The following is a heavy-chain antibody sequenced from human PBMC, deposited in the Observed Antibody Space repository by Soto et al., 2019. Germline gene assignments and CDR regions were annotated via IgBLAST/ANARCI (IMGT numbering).Heavy chain of an antibody. D-gene: IGHD3-3*01. J-gene: IGHJ6*02. V-gene: IGHV3-23*01. Sequence: GGSLGLSCAASGFTFSSCAMSWVRQAPGKGLEWVSAIRGSGGSTYYADSVKGRFTISRDNSKNTLYLQMNSLRAEDTAVYYCAKDTSDFWSGYYPIGTDYYYGMDVWGQGTTVTVSS. CDR2: IRGSGGST. CDR1: GFTFSSCA. CDR3: AKDTSDFWSGYYPIGTDYYYGMDV.